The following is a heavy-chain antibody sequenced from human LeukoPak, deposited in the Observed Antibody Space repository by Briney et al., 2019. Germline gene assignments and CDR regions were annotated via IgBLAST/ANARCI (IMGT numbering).Heavy chain of an antibody. Sequence: ASVKVSCKASGGTFGSYAISWVRQAPGQGLEWMGGIIPIFGTANYAQKFQGRVTITADKSTSTAYMELSSLRSEDTAVYYCARDRYYGSGSPEGFDAFDIWGQGTMVTVSS. CDR2: IIPIFGTA. CDR3: ARDRYYGSGSPEGFDAFDI. V-gene: IGHV1-69*06. D-gene: IGHD3-10*01. CDR1: GGTFGSYA. J-gene: IGHJ3*02.